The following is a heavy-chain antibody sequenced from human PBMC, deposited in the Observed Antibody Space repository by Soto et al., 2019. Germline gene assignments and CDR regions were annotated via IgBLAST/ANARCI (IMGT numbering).Heavy chain of an antibody. Sequence: PGGSLRLSCAASGFTFSSYSMNWVRQAPGKGLEWVSSISSSSSFIYYADSVKGRFTISRDNAKNSLYLLMNSLRAEDTAVYYCARDPSSCSGGSCYGPHWGQGTLVTVSS. CDR3: ARDPSSCSGGSCYGPH. J-gene: IGHJ4*02. D-gene: IGHD2-15*01. CDR1: GFTFSSYS. V-gene: IGHV3-21*01. CDR2: ISSSSSFI.